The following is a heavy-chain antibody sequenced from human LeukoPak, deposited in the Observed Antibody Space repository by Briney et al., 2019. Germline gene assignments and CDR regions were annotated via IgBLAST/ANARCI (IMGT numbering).Heavy chain of an antibody. CDR3: AREMATIIPDY. Sequence: GGSLRLSCAAPGFTFSSYAMHWVRQAPGKGLEWVAVISYDGSNKYYADSVKGRFTISRDNSKNTLYLQMNSLRAEDTAVYYCAREMATIIPDYWGQGTLVTVSS. V-gene: IGHV3-30-3*01. CDR1: GFTFSSYA. CDR2: ISYDGSNK. J-gene: IGHJ4*02. D-gene: IGHD5-24*01.